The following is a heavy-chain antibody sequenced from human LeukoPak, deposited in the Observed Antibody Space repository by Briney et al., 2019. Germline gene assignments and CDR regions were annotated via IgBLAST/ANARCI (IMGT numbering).Heavy chain of an antibody. Sequence: SVKVSCKASGFTFTSSAMQWVRQARGQRLEWIGWIVVGSGNTNYAQKFQERVTITRDMSTSTAYMELSSLRSEDTAVYYCAASTVDVLRYFDWAYYMYVWGKGTTVTVSS. V-gene: IGHV1-58*02. CDR2: IVVGSGNT. D-gene: IGHD3-9*01. CDR3: AASTVDVLRYFDWAYYMYV. J-gene: IGHJ6*03. CDR1: GFTFTSSA.